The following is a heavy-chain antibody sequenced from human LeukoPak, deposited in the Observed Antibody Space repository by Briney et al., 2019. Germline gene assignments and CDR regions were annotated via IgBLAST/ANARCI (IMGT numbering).Heavy chain of an antibody. D-gene: IGHD1-1*01. J-gene: IGHJ5*02. V-gene: IGHV1-18*01. CDR3: ARGITGFDP. CDR1: GYTFTSYG. Sequence: ASVKVSCKASGYTFTSYGISWVRQAPGQGLEWMGWISAYNGNTNYAQKLQGRVTMTRNTSISTAYMELSSLRSEDTAVYYCARGITGFDPWGQGTLVTVSS. CDR2: ISAYNGNT.